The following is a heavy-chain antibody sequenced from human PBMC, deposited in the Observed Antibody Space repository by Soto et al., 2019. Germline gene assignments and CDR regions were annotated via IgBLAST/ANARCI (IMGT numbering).Heavy chain of an antibody. CDR2: IFYTGTT. J-gene: IGHJ5*02. D-gene: IGHD2-2*01. V-gene: IGHV4-39*02. Sequence: SETLSLTCSVSGGSISYNSYYWGWIPQPPGKGLEWVGGIFYTGTTYYSPSLKDRVTISVDTSKNSFSLNLTSVTAADTAVYFCARLVVVAPVANAWGQRTLDTVSS. CDR1: GGSISYNSYY. CDR3: ARLVVVAPVANA.